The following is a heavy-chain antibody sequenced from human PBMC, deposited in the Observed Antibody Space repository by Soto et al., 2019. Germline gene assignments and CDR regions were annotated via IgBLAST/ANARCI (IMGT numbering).Heavy chain of an antibody. V-gene: IGHV4-39*02. J-gene: IGHJ3*02. CDR2: IYHTGSN. CDR1: GDSISSRSYY. CDR3: SRAVAGTIGAFDI. D-gene: IGHD6-19*01. Sequence: SETLSLTXTVTGDSISSRSYYWGWIRQPPGKGLEWIGSIYHTGSNYYNPSLKSRVTISVDTSKNHFSLKLSSVTAADTAVYYCSRAVAGTIGAFDIWGQGTMVTVSS.